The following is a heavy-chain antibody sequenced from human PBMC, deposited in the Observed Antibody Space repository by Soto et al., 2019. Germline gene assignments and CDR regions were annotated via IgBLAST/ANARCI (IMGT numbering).Heavy chain of an antibody. V-gene: IGHV3-9*01. Sequence: GGSLRLSCAASGFTFDDYAMHWVRQAPGKGLEWVSGISWNSGSIGYADSVKGRFTISRDNAKNSLYLQMNSLRAEDTALYYCAKDATIAARPRALYYYYMDVWGKGTTVTVSS. D-gene: IGHD6-6*01. CDR3: AKDATIAARPRALYYYYMDV. CDR1: GFTFDDYA. J-gene: IGHJ6*03. CDR2: ISWNSGSI.